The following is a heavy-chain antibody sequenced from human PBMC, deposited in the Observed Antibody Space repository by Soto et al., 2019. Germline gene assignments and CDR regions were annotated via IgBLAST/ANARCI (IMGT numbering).Heavy chain of an antibody. CDR2: INPYNGNT. D-gene: IGHD1-26*01. CDR3: ARDPVGGNWFDP. Sequence: ASVKVSCKASGYTFTSYGISWVRQAPEQGLEWMGWINPYNGNTNYAQKLQGRVTMTTDTSTSTAYMELRSLRSDDTAVYYCARDPVGGNWFDPWGQGTLVTVSS. CDR1: GYTFTSYG. J-gene: IGHJ5*02. V-gene: IGHV1-18*01.